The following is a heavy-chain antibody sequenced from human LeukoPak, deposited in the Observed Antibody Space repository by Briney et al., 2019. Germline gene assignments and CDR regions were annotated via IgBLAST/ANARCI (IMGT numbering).Heavy chain of an antibody. V-gene: IGHV3-30*02. J-gene: IGHJ4*02. CDR3: AKDLKGSGSGSYYDVGVFDY. Sequence: GGSLRLSCAASGFTFSRYGMHWVRQAPGKGLEWVAFIRYDGSNKYYAGSVKGRFTISRDNSKNTLYLQMNSLRAEDTAVYYCAKDLKGSGSGSYYDVGVFDYWGQGTLVTVSS. CDR2: IRYDGSNK. CDR1: GFTFSRYG. D-gene: IGHD3-10*01.